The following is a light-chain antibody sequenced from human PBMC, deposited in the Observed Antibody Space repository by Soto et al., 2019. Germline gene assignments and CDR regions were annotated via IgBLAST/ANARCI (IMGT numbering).Light chain of an antibody. V-gene: IGLV2-14*01. J-gene: IGLJ2*01. Sequence: QPVLTQPASVSGSPGQSITISCTGSISDIGGYSYVSWYQQHPGKAPKLMIYDVNNRPSGVSNRFSGSKSGNTASLTISGLRAEDEADYYCSSYTVSSTRLFGGGTKVTVL. CDR3: SSYTVSSTRL. CDR1: ISDIGGYSY. CDR2: DVN.